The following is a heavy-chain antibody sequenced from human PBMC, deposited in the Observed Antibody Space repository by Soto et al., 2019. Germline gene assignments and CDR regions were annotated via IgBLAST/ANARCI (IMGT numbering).Heavy chain of an antibody. CDR1: GFTFSSYG. J-gene: IGHJ4*02. D-gene: IGHD3-9*01. V-gene: IGHV3-33*01. CDR2: IWYDGSNK. Sequence: QVQLVESGGGVVQPGRSLRLSCAASGFTFSSYGMHWVHQAPGKGLEWVAVIWYDGSNKYYADSVKGRFTISRDNSKNTLYLQMNSLRAEDTAVYYCARDPVGNDILTGYYFDYWGQGTLVTVSS. CDR3: ARDPVGNDILTGYYFDY.